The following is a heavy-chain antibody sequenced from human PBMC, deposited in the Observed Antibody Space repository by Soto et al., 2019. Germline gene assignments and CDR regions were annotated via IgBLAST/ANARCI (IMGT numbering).Heavy chain of an antibody. Sequence: ASVKVSCKASGYTFTSYGISWVRQAPGQGLEWMGWISAYNGNTNYAQKLQGRVTMTTDTSTSTAYMGLRSLRSDDTAVYYCARGLRYFDWVLDAFDIWGQGTMVTVSS. D-gene: IGHD3-9*01. CDR2: ISAYNGNT. CDR1: GYTFTSYG. CDR3: ARGLRYFDWVLDAFDI. V-gene: IGHV1-18*01. J-gene: IGHJ3*02.